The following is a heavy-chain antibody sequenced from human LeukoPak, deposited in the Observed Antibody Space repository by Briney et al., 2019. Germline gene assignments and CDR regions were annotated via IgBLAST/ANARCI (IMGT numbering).Heavy chain of an antibody. J-gene: IGHJ4*02. V-gene: IGHV3-23*01. CDR3: AKGRYYDTSGYSG. CDR1: GFTFSSYA. CDR2: ISGSGGST. Sequence: GGSLRLSCAASGFTFSSYAISWVRQAPGKGLEWVSAISGSGGSTFYGDSVKGRFTISRDNSENTLYLQMNSLRAEDTDVYYCAKGRYYDTSGYSGWGQGTLVTVSS. D-gene: IGHD3-22*01.